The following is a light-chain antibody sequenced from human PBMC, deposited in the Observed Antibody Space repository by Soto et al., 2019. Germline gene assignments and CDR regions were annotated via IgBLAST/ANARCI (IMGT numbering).Light chain of an antibody. J-gene: IGKJ1*01. Sequence: QTTHYPTTLSASVGDRVTITCRASQSISSWLAWYQQKPGKAPKLLIYDASSLESGVPSRFSGSGSGTEFTLSISSLRPGDFAAYYAQQYGRFGQGTKVDI. CDR3: QQYGR. CDR2: DAS. CDR1: QSISSW. V-gene: IGKV1-5*01.